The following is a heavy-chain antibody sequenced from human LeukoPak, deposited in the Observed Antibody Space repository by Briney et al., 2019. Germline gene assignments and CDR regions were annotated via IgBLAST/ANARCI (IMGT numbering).Heavy chain of an antibody. V-gene: IGHV4-4*07. CDR1: GGSINSYY. CDR3: ARGGKATVVTM. J-gene: IGHJ4*02. Sequence: SETLSLTCTVSGGSINSYYWSWIRQPAWKGLEWIGRIYSSGSTNYNPSLKSRVPMSVDTSKNQFSLKLTSVTAADTAVYYCARGGKATVVTMWGQGILVTVSS. CDR2: IYSSGST. D-gene: IGHD4-23*01.